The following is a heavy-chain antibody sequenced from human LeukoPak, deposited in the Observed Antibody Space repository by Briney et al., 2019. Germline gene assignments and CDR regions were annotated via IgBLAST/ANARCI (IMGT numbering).Heavy chain of an antibody. CDR2: ISYDGSKK. D-gene: IGHD5-12*01. V-gene: IGHV3-30-3*01. CDR3: ARDRAVATPLTYYYYYGMDV. Sequence: GRSLRLSCAASGFTFSRYAMHWVRQAPGKGLEWVAVISYDGSKKYYADSVKVRFTISRDNSKNTPYLQMNSLRAEDTAVYYCARDRAVATPLTYYYYYGMDVWGQGTTVTVSS. CDR1: GFTFSRYA. J-gene: IGHJ6*02.